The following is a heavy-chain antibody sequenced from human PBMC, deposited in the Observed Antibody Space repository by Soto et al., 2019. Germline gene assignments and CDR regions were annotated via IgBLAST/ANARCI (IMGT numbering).Heavy chain of an antibody. D-gene: IGHD3-16*01. Sequence: GGSLRLSCAASGFTFSNYWMSWVRQAPGKGLEWVASIREDGSNKYSVDSVRGRFTISRDNTKNSLYLQMNSLRAEDTAVYYCARDYVRPSGGHDYWGQGTLVTVSS. CDR1: GFTFSNYW. CDR3: ARDYVRPSGGHDY. CDR2: IREDGSNK. V-gene: IGHV3-7*05. J-gene: IGHJ4*02.